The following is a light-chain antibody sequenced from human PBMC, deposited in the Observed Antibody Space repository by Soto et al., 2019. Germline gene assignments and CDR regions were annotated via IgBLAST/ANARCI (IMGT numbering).Light chain of an antibody. Sequence: QSALTQPASVSGSPGQSITISCTGTSSDVGAYNYVSWYQQHPDKAPKLMIYDVSKRPSGVPDRFSGSKSGNTASLTISGLQAEDEADYYCCSYAGIYVVFGGGTQLTV. J-gene: IGLJ2*01. V-gene: IGLV2-11*01. CDR2: DVS. CDR3: CSYAGIYVV. CDR1: SSDVGAYNY.